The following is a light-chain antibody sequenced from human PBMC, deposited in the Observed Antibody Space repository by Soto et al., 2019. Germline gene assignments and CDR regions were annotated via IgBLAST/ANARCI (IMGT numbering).Light chain of an antibody. Sequence: IVRTQSPDSLAVSLGERATINCKSSQSVLYNSNNKNYLAWYQQKPGQPPKLLIYWASTRESGVPDRFSGSGSGTDFTLTISSLQAEDVAVYYCQQYYSTPLTFGGGTKVEIK. J-gene: IGKJ4*01. CDR2: WAS. CDR1: QSVLYNSNNKNY. CDR3: QQYYSTPLT. V-gene: IGKV4-1*01.